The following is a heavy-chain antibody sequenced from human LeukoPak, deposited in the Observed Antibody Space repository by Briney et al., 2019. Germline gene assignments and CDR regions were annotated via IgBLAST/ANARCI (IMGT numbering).Heavy chain of an antibody. CDR1: GFTFSSYG. D-gene: IGHD6-13*01. J-gene: IGHJ6*03. CDR2: IRYDGSNK. Sequence: GGSLRLSCAASGFTFSSYGMYWVRQAPGKGLEWVAFIRYDGSNKYYADSVKGRFTISRDNSKNTLYLQMNSLRAEDTAVYYCAKDHSSSWYSSSNYYYYYMDVWGKGTTVTVSS. V-gene: IGHV3-30*02. CDR3: AKDHSSSWYSSSNYYYYYMDV.